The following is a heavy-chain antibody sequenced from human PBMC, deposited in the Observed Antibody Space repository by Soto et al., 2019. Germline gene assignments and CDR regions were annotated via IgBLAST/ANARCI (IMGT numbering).Heavy chain of an antibody. V-gene: IGHV1-69*02. CDR1: GGTFSRYT. Sequence: QVQLVQSGAEVKKPGSSVKVSCKASGGTFSRYTFTWVRQAPGQGLEWMGRIIPILDIPNYAQNFQGRVTMTAYKATSTAYMELSSLPSDDTAVYYCASNFTGVLVLGTSPPGGDNYGWDVWGQGTTVTVSS. CDR2: IIPILDIP. D-gene: IGHD2-8*02. CDR3: ASNFTGVLVLGTSPPGGDNYGWDV. J-gene: IGHJ6*02.